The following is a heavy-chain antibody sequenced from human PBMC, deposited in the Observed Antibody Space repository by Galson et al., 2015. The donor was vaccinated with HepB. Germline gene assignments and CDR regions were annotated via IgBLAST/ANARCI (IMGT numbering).Heavy chain of an antibody. V-gene: IGHV3-33*01. Sequence: SLRLSCAAAGFTFSDYGMLWVRQAPGKGLKWAASIWWDGTHDSYADSVKGQFTVPRDNSKNTVHLEMNGLRLEDTAVYYCAREGPQTGTSSFDIWGQGTMVTVSS. CDR3: AREGPQTGTSSFDI. D-gene: IGHD3-9*01. J-gene: IGHJ3*02. CDR2: IWWDGTHD. CDR1: GFTFSDYG.